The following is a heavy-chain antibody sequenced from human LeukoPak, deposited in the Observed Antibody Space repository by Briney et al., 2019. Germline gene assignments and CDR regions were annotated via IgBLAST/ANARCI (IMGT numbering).Heavy chain of an antibody. CDR2: ISWSSGHM. V-gene: IGHV3-9*01. CDR1: EFKFDDYA. Sequence: GGSLRLSCAAAEFKFDDYAMHWVRQGPGKGLEWVAGISWSSGHMEYAESVKVRFTISRDNSQNTLYLQMISLRAEDTAVYYCGVVPAATMLRDHWGQGTLVTVSS. D-gene: IGHD2-2*01. CDR3: GVVPAATMLRDH. J-gene: IGHJ4*02.